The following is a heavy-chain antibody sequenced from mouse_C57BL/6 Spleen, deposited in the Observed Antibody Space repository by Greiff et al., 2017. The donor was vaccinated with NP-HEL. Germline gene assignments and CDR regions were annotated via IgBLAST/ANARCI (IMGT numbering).Heavy chain of an antibody. V-gene: IGHV5-9-1*02. Sequence: EVQRVESGEGLVKPGGSLKLSCAASGFTFSSYAMSWVRQTPEKRLEWVAYISSGGDYIYYADTVKGRFTISRDNARNTLYLQMSSLKSEDTAMYYCTRDWGSSGRYYAMDYWGQGTSVTVSS. CDR1: GFTFSSYA. CDR2: ISSGGDYI. D-gene: IGHD3-2*02. CDR3: TRDWGSSGRYYAMDY. J-gene: IGHJ4*01.